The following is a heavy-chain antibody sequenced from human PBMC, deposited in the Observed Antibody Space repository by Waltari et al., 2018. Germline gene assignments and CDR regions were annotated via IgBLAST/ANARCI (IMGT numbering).Heavy chain of an antibody. V-gene: IGHV4-38-2*02. D-gene: IGHD3-10*01. CDR2: IYHSGST. CDR1: GYSISSGYY. Sequence: QVQLQESGPGLVKPSETLSLTCAVSGYSISSGYYWGWIRQPPGKGLEWIGSIYHSGSTYHNPSLKGRVTISVDTSQNQFSLKLSSVTAADTAVYYCAGDTQETYYYGSGSYKGGIWFDPWGQGTLVTVSS. J-gene: IGHJ5*02. CDR3: AGDTQETYYYGSGSYKGGIWFDP.